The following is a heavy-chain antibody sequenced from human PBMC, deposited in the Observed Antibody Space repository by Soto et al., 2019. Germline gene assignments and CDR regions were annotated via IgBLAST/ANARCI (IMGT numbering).Heavy chain of an antibody. V-gene: IGHV3-30*03. D-gene: IGHD6-6*01. CDR1: GFTFSSYA. CDR2: ISIRGGDE. Sequence: VQLVESGGGVVQPGKSLRLSCAASGFTFSSYAMHWARQAPGKGLEWVTVISIRGGDEYYAESVRGRFTISRDDSKNTLYLQMDSLRVEDTAVYYCARGTIVARQHLDYWGQGTLVTFSS. CDR3: ARGTIVARQHLDY. J-gene: IGHJ4*02.